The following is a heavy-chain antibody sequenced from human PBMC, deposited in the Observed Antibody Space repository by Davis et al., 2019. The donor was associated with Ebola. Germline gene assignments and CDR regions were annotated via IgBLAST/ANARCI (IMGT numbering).Heavy chain of an antibody. J-gene: IGHJ3*02. Sequence: ASVNVSCMASGYILKYSAISWVRQAPGQGLERTGWISAYNGNTAYAQILQGRVTMTTDTSTGTAYMELRSLRSDETAVYFCARTSIVGTTTTASDIWGQGAMVTVSS. CDR1: GYILKYSA. D-gene: IGHD1-26*01. V-gene: IGHV1-18*01. CDR2: ISAYNGNT. CDR3: ARTSIVGTTTTASDI.